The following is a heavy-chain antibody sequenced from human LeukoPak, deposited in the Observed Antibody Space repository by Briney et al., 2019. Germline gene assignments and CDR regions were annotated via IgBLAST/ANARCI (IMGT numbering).Heavy chain of an antibody. CDR3: ARVPYPLYYDFWSGYIDNWFDP. J-gene: IGHJ5*02. V-gene: IGHV1-8*01. Sequence: APVKVSCKASGYTFTSYDINWVRQATGQGLEWMGWMNPNSGNTGYAQKFQGRVTMTRNTSISTAYMELSSLRSEDTAAYYCARVPYPLYYDFWSGYIDNWFDPWGQGTLVTVSS. D-gene: IGHD3-3*01. CDR2: MNPNSGNT. CDR1: GYTFTSYD.